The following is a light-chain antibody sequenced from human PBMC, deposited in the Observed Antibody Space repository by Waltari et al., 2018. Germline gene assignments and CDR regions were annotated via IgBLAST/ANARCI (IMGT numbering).Light chain of an antibody. CDR1: SSNIGRPL. CDR3: AAWDDSLNGHWV. V-gene: IGLV1-44*01. CDR2: RSD. J-gene: IGLJ3*02. Sequence: QSVLTQPPSASGTPGQRVPLPFSGRSSNIGRPLLHWSQQVPGKAPKLLIYRSDRRPSGVPDRFSGSKSGSSASLAISGLQAEDEADYYCAAWDDSLNGHWVFGGGTKVTVL.